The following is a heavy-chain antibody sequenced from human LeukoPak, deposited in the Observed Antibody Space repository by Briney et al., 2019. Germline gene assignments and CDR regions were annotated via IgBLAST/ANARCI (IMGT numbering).Heavy chain of an antibody. CDR2: ISGSGGST. Sequence: GRSLRLSCAASGFTFDDYAMSWVRQAPGKGREWVSAISGSGGSTYYADSVKGQFTISRDNSKNTLYLQMNSLRAEDTAVYYCAKDPHYYDSSGYFVYWGQGTLVTVSS. CDR1: GFTFDDYA. V-gene: IGHV3-23*01. J-gene: IGHJ4*02. D-gene: IGHD3-22*01. CDR3: AKDPHYYDSSGYFVY.